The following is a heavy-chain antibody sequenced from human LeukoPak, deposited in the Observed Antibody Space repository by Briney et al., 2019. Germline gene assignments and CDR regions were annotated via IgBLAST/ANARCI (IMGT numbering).Heavy chain of an antibody. V-gene: IGHV4-31*03. CDR2: IYSSGST. Sequence: SETLSLTCTVSGGSITSGDYNWSWIRQHPGKGLEWLGNIYSSGSTYYNPSLKSRVTISVDTSKNQFSLKLSSVTAADTAVYYCATTPDGIAARGGAFDIWGQGTMVTVSS. CDR3: ATTPDGIAARGGAFDI. J-gene: IGHJ3*02. CDR1: GGSITSGDYN. D-gene: IGHD6-6*01.